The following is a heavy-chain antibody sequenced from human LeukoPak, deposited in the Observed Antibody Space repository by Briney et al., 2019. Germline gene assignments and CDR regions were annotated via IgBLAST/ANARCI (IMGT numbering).Heavy chain of an antibody. Sequence: PSETLSLTCAVYGGSFSGYYWSWIRQPPGKGLEWIGEINHSGISNYNPSLKSRVSISIDTSKNQFSLKLSSVTAADTALYYCARWRDYSRWFDPWGQGTLVTVSS. J-gene: IGHJ5*02. D-gene: IGHD4-11*01. CDR1: GGSFSGYY. V-gene: IGHV4-34*01. CDR2: INHSGIS. CDR3: ARWRDYSRWFDP.